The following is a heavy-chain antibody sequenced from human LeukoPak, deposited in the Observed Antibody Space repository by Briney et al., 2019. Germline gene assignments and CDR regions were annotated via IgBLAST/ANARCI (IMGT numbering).Heavy chain of an antibody. D-gene: IGHD3-3*01. J-gene: IGHJ3*02. V-gene: IGHV3-15*01. CDR3: TTVQSITIFGVVIPDAFDI. Sequence: GGSLRLSCAASGFTFSNAWMSWVRQAPGKGLEWVGRIKSKTDGGTTDYAAPVKGRFTISRDDSKNTLYLQMNSLKTEDTAVYYCTTVQSITIFGVVIPDAFDIRGQGTMVTVSS. CDR1: GFTFSNAW. CDR2: IKSKTDGGTT.